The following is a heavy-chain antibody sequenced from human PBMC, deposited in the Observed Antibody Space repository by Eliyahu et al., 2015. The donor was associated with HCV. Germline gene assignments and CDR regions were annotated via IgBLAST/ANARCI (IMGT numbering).Heavy chain of an antibody. CDR2: IYYSGST. J-gene: IGHJ4*02. Sequence: QVQLQESGPGLVKPSETLSLTCTVPGGSIRSYHWSWIRQPPGKGLEWIGYIYYSGSTNYHPXPLKSRVTISVDTSKNQFSLKLSSVTAADTAVYYCARVPMSSGWSYYFDYWGQGTLVTVSS. D-gene: IGHD6-19*01. CDR1: GGSIRSYH. CDR3: ARVPMSSGWSYYFDY. V-gene: IGHV4-59*01.